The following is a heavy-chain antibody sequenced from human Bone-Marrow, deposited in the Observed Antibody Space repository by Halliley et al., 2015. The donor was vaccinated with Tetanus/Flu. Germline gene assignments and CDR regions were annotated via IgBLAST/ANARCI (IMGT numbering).Heavy chain of an antibody. V-gene: IGHV4-61*07. CDR3: ARLGFCGADRCLSDY. J-gene: IGHJ4*02. CDR2: IFSTGGT. Sequence: WSIFSTGGTNTNPSLRSRVTISVDKSKNQFSLKGRSVPAADTAVYYCARLGFCGADRCLSDYWGQGTLVHVSS. D-gene: IGHD2-21*01.